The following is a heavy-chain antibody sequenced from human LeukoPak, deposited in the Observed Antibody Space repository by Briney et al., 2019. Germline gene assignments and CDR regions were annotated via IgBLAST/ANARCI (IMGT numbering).Heavy chain of an antibody. CDR3: ARASTYCGGDCYYDY. J-gene: IGHJ4*02. Sequence: GGSLRLSCAVSGYTVSSNYMSWVRQAPGKGLEWVSVIHSGGSTYYADSVKGRFTISRDNSKNTLYLQMNSLRAEDTAVYYCARASTYCGGDCYYDYWGQGTLVTVSS. V-gene: IGHV3-53*01. D-gene: IGHD2-21*02. CDR1: GYTVSSNY. CDR2: IHSGGST.